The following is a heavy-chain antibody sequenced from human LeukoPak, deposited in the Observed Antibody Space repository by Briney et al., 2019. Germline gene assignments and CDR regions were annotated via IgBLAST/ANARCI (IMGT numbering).Heavy chain of an antibody. CDR1: AGSMRSHY. D-gene: IGHD3-22*01. CDR2: IYYSGTT. CDR3: ARLLDNDSSGDPDTFDM. Sequence: PSETLSLTCSVSAGSMRSHYWSWIRQPLGKRLEWMGFIYYSGTTRYKSSLQSRVTISADTSKNQFSLKLTSVTAADTAVYYCARLLDNDSSGDPDTFDMWGQGTMVTVSS. V-gene: IGHV4-59*11. J-gene: IGHJ3*02.